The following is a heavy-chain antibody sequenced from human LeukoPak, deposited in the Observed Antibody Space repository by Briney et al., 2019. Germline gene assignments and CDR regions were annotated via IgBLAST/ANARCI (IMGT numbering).Heavy chain of an antibody. V-gene: IGHV3-43*01. D-gene: IGHD3-16*01. CDR2: ITWDAADT. Sequence: GGSLRLSCETSEFNFGDWTMHWVRQPPGKGLEWVSLITWDAADTYYTDSVRGRFTISRDSRKNSLYLQMNNLRSEDTALFYCVAGRWGSLDEFDYWGRGTLVTVSS. J-gene: IGHJ4*02. CDR1: EFNFGDWT. CDR3: VAGRWGSLDEFDY.